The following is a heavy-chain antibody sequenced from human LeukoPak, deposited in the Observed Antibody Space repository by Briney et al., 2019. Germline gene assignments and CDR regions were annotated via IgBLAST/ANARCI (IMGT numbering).Heavy chain of an antibody. V-gene: IGHV1-2*02. CDR2: INPNSGGT. J-gene: IGHJ4*02. CDR3: ARVGRRYDFWGVYVD. D-gene: IGHD3-3*01. Sequence: GASVKVSCKASGYTFTGYYMHWVRQAPGQGLEWMGWINPNSGGTNYAQKFQGRVTMTRDTSISTAYMELSRLRSDDTAVYYCARVGRRYDFWGVYVDWGQETLVTASS. CDR1: GYTFTGYY.